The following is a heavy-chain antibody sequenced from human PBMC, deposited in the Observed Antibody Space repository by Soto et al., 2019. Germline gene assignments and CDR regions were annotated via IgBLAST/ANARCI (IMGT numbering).Heavy chain of an antibody. D-gene: IGHD2-2*01. CDR3: ARKCVVVPAARGRGYMDV. V-gene: IGHV4-34*01. CDR1: GGSFSGYY. CDR2: INHSGST. Sequence: PSETLSLTCAVYGGSFSGYYWSWIRQPPGKGLEWIGEINHSGSTNYNPSLKSRVTISVDTSKNQFSLKLSSVTAADTAVYYCARKCVVVPAARGRGYMDVWGKGTTVTVSS. J-gene: IGHJ6*03.